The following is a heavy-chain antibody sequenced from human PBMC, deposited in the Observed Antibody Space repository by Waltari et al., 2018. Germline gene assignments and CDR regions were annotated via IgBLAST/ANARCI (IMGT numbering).Heavy chain of an antibody. CDR3: AKNANANYINWFDP. CDR2: ITGSGDNT. V-gene: IGHV3-23*01. Sequence: EVQLLESGGGLVQPGGSLRLSCEASGFTFSNYAMSWVRQAPGKGLEWVSGITGSGDNTDYAGSVKGRFTISRDNSKNTLSLQMNSLRDDDTAVYSCAKNANANYINWFDPWGQGTLVTVSS. D-gene: IGHD1-7*01. CDR1: GFTFSNYA. J-gene: IGHJ5*02.